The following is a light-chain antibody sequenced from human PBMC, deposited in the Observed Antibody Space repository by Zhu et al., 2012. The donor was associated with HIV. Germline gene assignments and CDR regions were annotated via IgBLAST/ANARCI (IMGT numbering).Light chain of an antibody. CDR1: ESVDNNY. CDR2: DAS. V-gene: IGKV3-20*01. CDR3: QQYGASPRT. J-gene: IGKJ1*01. Sequence: EMVLTQSPGTLSLSPGERATLSCRASESVDNNYLAWYLQKVGQAPKLLIFDASTRATGIPDRFSGSGSGTDFTLTISRLEPEDFAVYYCQQYGASPRTFGPRDQGGNQT.